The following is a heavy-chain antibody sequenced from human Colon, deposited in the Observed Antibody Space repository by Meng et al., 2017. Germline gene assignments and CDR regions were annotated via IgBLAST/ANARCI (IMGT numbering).Heavy chain of an antibody. V-gene: IGHV3-7*01. CDR2: IKEDGTKK. CDR1: GFTFSSHW. D-gene: IGHD3-9*01. Sequence: GESLKISCVASGFTFSSHWMTWVRQAPGKGLEWVANIKEDGTKKYSASSVQGRFTISRDNANNTLFLQMNSLRAEDTAVYYCARAGGVLTAFYLVGDYWGQGTLVTVSS. J-gene: IGHJ4*02. CDR3: ARAGGVLTAFYLVGDY.